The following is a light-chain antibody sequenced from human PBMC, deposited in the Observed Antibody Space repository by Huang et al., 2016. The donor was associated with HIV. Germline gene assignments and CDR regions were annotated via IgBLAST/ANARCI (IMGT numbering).Light chain of an antibody. V-gene: IGKV3-15*01. CDR1: PSVSTN. J-gene: IGKJ4*01. CDR2: GTT. CDR3: QQYNSWPPLT. Sequence: EIVLPQSPATLSVSPGERATLSCRASPSVSTNLDWYQQKACQAPRLRMYGTTTRATGVAARFSGREWETEFTLTISSLQSEEFGVYYCQQYNSWPPLTFGGGTRVEIK.